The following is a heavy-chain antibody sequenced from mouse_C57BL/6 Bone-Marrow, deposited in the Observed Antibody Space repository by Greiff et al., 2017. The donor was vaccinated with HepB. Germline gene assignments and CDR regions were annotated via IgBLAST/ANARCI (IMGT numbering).Heavy chain of an antibody. CDR3: ARRNDYDDWFAY. CDR2: ISSGGSYT. D-gene: IGHD2-4*01. CDR1: GFTFSSYG. V-gene: IGHV5-6*01. Sequence: DVHLVESGGDLVKPGGSLKLSCAASGFTFSSYGMSWVRQTPDKRLEWVATISSGGSYTYYPDSVKGRFTISRDNAKNTLYLQMSSLKSEDTAMYYCARRNDYDDWFAYWGQGTLVTVSA. J-gene: IGHJ3*01.